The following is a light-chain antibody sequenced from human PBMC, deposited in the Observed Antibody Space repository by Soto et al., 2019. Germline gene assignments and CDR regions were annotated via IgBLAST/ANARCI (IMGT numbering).Light chain of an antibody. J-gene: IGLJ1*01. CDR1: SSDVGGYNY. Sequence: QSALTQPASVSGSPGQSITISCAGTSSDVGGYNYVSWYQHHPGKAPNLMIYDVSNRPSGVSNRFSGSKSGNTASLTISGLQAEDEADYYCNSYTSSSTFVFGTGTKLTVL. CDR2: DVS. CDR3: NSYTSSSTFV. V-gene: IGLV2-14*03.